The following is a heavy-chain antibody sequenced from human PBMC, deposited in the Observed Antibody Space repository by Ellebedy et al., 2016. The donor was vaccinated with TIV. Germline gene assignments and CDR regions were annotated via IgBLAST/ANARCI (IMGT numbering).Heavy chain of an antibody. V-gene: IGHV3-23*01. Sequence: GESLKISCAASGFTVSSNYMSWVRQAPGKGLEWVSAISGSGGSTYYADSVKGRFTISRDNSKNTLYLEMDSLRAEDTAVYYCAKGGGYYDTSGYYTFDYWGQGTLVTVSS. J-gene: IGHJ4*02. CDR1: GFTVSSNY. CDR2: ISGSGGST. CDR3: AKGGGYYDTSGYYTFDY. D-gene: IGHD3-22*01.